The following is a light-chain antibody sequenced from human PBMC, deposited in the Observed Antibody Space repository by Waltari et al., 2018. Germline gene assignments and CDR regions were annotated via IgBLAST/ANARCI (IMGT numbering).Light chain of an antibody. CDR3: MQTTQTPWT. CDR1: QSLLHSNAFNY. J-gene: IGKJ1*01. Sequence: DIVLTQSPPSLPVSAGEPVSITCRSSQSLLHSNAFNYLDWFVQKPGQTPQLLIYLGSSRASGVPDRVTGSGSGTDFTLQISRVEAEDVGVYFCMQTTQTPWTFGQGTKVEI. V-gene: IGKV2-28*01. CDR2: LGS.